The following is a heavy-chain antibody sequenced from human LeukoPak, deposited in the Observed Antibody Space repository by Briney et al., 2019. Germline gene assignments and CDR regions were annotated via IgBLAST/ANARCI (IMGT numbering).Heavy chain of an antibody. Sequence: GGSLRLSCAASGFTFSSYGMHWVRQAPGKGLEWVAFIRYDGSNKYYADSVKGRFTISRDNSKNTLYLQMNSLRAEDTAVYYCAKTEQQLGPPGSYYYYYYYMDVWGKGTTVTVSS. CDR2: IRYDGSNK. CDR3: AKTEQQLGPPGSYYYYYYYMDV. V-gene: IGHV3-30*02. D-gene: IGHD6-13*01. J-gene: IGHJ6*03. CDR1: GFTFSSYG.